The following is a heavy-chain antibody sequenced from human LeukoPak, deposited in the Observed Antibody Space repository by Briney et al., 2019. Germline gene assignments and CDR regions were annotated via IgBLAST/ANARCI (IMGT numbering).Heavy chain of an antibody. J-gene: IGHJ6*03. D-gene: IGHD3-10*01. CDR2: IYYTGST. CDR1: GGSISSAY. CDR3: ATMVRTGYYYYMDV. V-gene: IGHV4-59*01. Sequence: SETLSLTCTVSGGSISSAYWSWIRQPPGKGLEWIGYIYYTGSTNYNPSLKSRVTISVDTSKNQFSLKLNPVTAADTAVYYCATMVRTGYYYYMDVWGKGTTVTVSS.